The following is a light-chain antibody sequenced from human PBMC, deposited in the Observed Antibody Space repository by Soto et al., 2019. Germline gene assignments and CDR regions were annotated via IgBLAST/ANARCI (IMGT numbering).Light chain of an antibody. CDR1: QSVSSN. V-gene: IGKV3-20*01. Sequence: PATLSGSPCERATLYFRASQSVSSNLAWYQQKPGQAPRLLIYGASSRATGIPDRFSGSGSGTDFTLTISRLEPEDFAVYYCQPYYNSATFGQGTRLEIK. CDR3: QPYYNSAT. J-gene: IGKJ5*01. CDR2: GAS.